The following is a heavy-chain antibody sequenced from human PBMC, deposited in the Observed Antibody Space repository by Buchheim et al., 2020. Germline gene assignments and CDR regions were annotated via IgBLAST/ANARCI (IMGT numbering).Heavy chain of an antibody. V-gene: IGHV4-4*07. CDR3: AAEDYYDSSAYSAGFNS. J-gene: IGHJ4*02. D-gene: IGHD3-22*01. Sequence: HVQLQESGPGLVKPSETLSLTCTVSGGSITNYYWTWIRQPAGQGLEWIGRICVSVGTNYNPSLKSRLSMSLDTSKNQVFLRLSSVTAADTAIYYCAAEDYYDSSAYSAGFNSWGQGTL. CDR1: GGSITNYY. CDR2: ICVSVGT.